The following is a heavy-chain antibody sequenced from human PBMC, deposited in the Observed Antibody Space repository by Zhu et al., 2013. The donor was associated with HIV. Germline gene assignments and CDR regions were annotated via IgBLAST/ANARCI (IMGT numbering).Heavy chain of an antibody. J-gene: IGHJ6*02. V-gene: IGHV1-69*01. CDR1: GGTFSSYA. D-gene: IGHD2-15*01. Sequence: QVQLVQSGAEVKKPGSSVKVSCKASGGTFSSYAISWVRQAPGQGLEWMGGIIPIFGTANYAQKFQGRVTITADESTSTAYMELSSLRSEDTAVYYCARAAGADCSGGSCYPSYYYGMDVLGPRDHGHVSS. CDR2: IIPIFGTA. CDR3: ARAAGADCSGGSCYPSYYYGMDV.